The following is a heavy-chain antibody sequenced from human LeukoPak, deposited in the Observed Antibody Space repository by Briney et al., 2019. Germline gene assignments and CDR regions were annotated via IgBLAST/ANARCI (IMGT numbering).Heavy chain of an antibody. J-gene: IGHJ4*02. Sequence: SETLSLTCAVSGGSISSSNWWSWVRQPPGKGLEWIGEIYHSGSTNYNPSLKSRVTMSVDMSRNQFSLSLSSVTAADTAVYYCARDPRVRGVPLDYWGPGTLVTVSS. CDR3: ARDPRVRGVPLDY. CDR2: IYHSGST. D-gene: IGHD3-10*01. V-gene: IGHV4-4*02. CDR1: GGSISSSNW.